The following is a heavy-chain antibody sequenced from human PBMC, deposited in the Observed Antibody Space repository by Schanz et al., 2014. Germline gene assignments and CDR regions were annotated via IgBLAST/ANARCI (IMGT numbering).Heavy chain of an antibody. CDR2: ISNSGTTI. J-gene: IGHJ5*01. CDR1: GFTFSDYY. Sequence: VQLVESGGGLVKPGGSLRLSCAASGFTFSDYYMSWIRQAPGKGLEWVSYISNSGTTIYYADSVKGRFTISRDNAKNSLYLQMNSLRVEDTAVYYCAKDLYNYGIFDSWGQGTLVTVSS. CDR3: AKDLYNYGIFDS. D-gene: IGHD3-16*01. V-gene: IGHV3-11*01.